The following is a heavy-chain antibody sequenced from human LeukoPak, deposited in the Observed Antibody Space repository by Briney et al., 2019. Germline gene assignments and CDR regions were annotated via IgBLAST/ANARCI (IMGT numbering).Heavy chain of an antibody. CDR1: GFTFSDYY. D-gene: IGHD6-19*01. CDR3: AKEGGSGWPLEAFDI. V-gene: IGHV3-11*04. CDR2: ISSSGRTI. Sequence: GGSLRLSCAASGFTFSDYYMNWIRRAPGKGLEWVSYISSSGRTIYYADSVKGRFTISRDNTKNSLYLQMNGLRAEDTAVYYCAKEGGSGWPLEAFDIWGQGTTVTVSS. J-gene: IGHJ3*02.